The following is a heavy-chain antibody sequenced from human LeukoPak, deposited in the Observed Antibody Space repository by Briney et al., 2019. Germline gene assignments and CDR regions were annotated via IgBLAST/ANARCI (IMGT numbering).Heavy chain of an antibody. CDR3: AKSYPTVVTPIY. CDR1: GFTFNNYW. J-gene: IGHJ4*02. Sequence: PGGSLRLSCAASGFTFNNYWMSWVRQAPGKGLEWVANIKQDGSEKYYMDSVKGRFTISRDNTKNSLYLQMNSLRAEDTAVYYCAKSYPTVVTPIYWGQGTLVTVSS. D-gene: IGHD4-23*01. CDR2: IKQDGSEK. V-gene: IGHV3-7*03.